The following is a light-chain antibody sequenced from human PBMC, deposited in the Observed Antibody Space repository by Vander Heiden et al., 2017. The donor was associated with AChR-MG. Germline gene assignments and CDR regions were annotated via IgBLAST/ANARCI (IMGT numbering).Light chain of an antibody. CDR2: YDG. CDR3: QVWNETGELVVV. V-gene: IGLV3-21*04. CDR1: NLKKRS. Sequence: SYSLTQPPSVSVAPGETAMITCGGDNLKKRSVHWYQQKAGQSPRLLLFYDGDRPSGIPARFSGFSSGKTATLTINRVEAGDEAEYYCQVWNETGELVVVFGEGTKLTVL. J-gene: IGLJ2*01.